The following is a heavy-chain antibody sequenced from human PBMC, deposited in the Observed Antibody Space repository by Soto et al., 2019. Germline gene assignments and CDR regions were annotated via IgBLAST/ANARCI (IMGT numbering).Heavy chain of an antibody. CDR1: GYTFTSYG. CDR2: ISAYNGNT. CDR3: AREGTVTTSEYYFDY. J-gene: IGHJ4*02. V-gene: IGHV1-18*01. D-gene: IGHD4-17*01. Sequence: QVPLVQSGAEVKKPGASVKVSCKASGYTFTSYGISWVRQAPGQGLEGMGWISAYNGNTNYAQKLQGRVTMTTDTSTSTAYMELRSLRSDDTAVYYCAREGTVTTSEYYFDYWGQGTLVTVSS.